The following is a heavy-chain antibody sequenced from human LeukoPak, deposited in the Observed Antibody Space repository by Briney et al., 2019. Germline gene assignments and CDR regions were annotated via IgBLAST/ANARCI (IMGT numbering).Heavy chain of an antibody. V-gene: IGHV4-4*07. CDR1: GGSISSYS. CDR2: VYSSGST. J-gene: IGHJ6*03. CDR3: AREIYHQLGLYYYYYMDV. D-gene: IGHD3-16*01. Sequence: ASETLSLTCTGSGGSISSYSWSWIRQPAGKGLEWIGRVYSSGSTNYNPSLKSRVTMSVDTSKNQLSLKLNSVTAADTAVYYCAREIYHQLGLYYYYYMDVWGKGTTVTVSS.